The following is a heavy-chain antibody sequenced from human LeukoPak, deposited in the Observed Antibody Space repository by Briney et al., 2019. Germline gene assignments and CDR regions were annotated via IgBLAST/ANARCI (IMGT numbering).Heavy chain of an antibody. J-gene: IGHJ5*02. CDR2: INYNEAT. Sequence: AETLRITCMVSGGTISGYSSSWIRQPPGETLEWIGYINYNEATKYNPSLKSRFTMSVDTSKNQFSLNLNSVTAADTAVYYSARHRVYDGVVYFRWSEHWGQGTLVIVSS. CDR3: ARHRVYDGVVYFRWSEH. CDR1: GGTISGYS. V-gene: IGHV4-59*08. D-gene: IGHD2-8*01.